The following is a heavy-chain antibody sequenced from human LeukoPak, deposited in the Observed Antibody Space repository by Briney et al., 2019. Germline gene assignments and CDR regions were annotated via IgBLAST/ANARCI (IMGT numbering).Heavy chain of an antibody. J-gene: IGHJ4*02. CDR2: INSDGSST. CDR3: ARDEYYYDSSGYRCFDY. Sequence: GGSLRLSCAASGFTFSSYWMHWVRQAPGMGLVWVSRINSDGSSTSYADSVKGRFTISRDNAKNTLYLQMNSLRAEDTAVYYCARDEYYYDSSGYRCFDYWGQGTLVTVSS. CDR1: GFTFSSYW. D-gene: IGHD3-22*01. V-gene: IGHV3-74*01.